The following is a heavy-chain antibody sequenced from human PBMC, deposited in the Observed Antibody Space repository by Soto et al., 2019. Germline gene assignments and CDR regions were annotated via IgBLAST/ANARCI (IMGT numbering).Heavy chain of an antibody. CDR1: GFTFSNAW. D-gene: IGHD3-3*01. V-gene: IGHV3-15*01. Sequence: GGSLRLSCAASGFTFSNAWMSWVRQAPGKGLEWVGRIKSKTDGGTTDYAAPVKGRFTISRDDSKNTLYLQMNSLKTEDTAVYYCTTANDFWSGYYRDYYYYMDVWGKGTTVTVSS. CDR3: TTANDFWSGYYRDYYYYMDV. J-gene: IGHJ6*03. CDR2: IKSKTDGGTT.